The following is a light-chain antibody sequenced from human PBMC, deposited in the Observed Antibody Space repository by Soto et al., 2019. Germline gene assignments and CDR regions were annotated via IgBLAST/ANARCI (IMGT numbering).Light chain of an antibody. CDR1: ISDVGGYNY. CDR2: EVS. Sequence: QYVLTQPSSVSGSPGQSITISCTGTISDVGGYNYVSWYQQHPGKAPKLMIYEVSNRPSGVSNRFSGSKSGNTASLTISGLQAEDEADYYCSSYTSSSTIYVFGTGTKVTVL. J-gene: IGLJ1*01. CDR3: SSYTSSSTIYV. V-gene: IGLV2-14*01.